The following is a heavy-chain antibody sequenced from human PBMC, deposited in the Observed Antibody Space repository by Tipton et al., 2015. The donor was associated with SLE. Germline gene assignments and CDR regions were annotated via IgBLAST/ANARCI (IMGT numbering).Heavy chain of an antibody. J-gene: IGHJ4*02. CDR1: GGSISSSSYY. Sequence: TLSLTCTVSGGSISSSSYYWSWIRQPAGKGLEWIGHIYTSGSTNYNPPLKSRVTISVDTSKNQFSLKLSSVTAADTAVYYCARDLREYGDAHFDYWGQGTLVTVSS. CDR2: IYTSGST. V-gene: IGHV4-61*09. CDR3: ARDLREYGDAHFDY. D-gene: IGHD4-17*01.